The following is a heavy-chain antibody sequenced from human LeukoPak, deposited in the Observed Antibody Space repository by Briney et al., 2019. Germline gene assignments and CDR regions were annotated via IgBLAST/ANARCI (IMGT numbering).Heavy chain of an antibody. CDR2: INHSGST. J-gene: IGHJ5*02. Sequence: PSETLSLTCAVYGGSFSGYYWSWIRQPPGKGLEWIGEINHSGSTNYNPSLKSRVTISVGTSKNQFSLKLSSVTAADTAVYYCARLSEVWGSYRQRNWFDPWGQGTLVTVSS. V-gene: IGHV4-34*01. CDR3: ARLSEVWGSYRQRNWFDP. D-gene: IGHD3-16*02. CDR1: GGSFSGYY.